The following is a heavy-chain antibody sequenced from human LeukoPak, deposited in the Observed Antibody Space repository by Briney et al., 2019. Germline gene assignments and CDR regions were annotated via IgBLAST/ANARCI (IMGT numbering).Heavy chain of an antibody. CDR3: AKASGSPYYFDY. Sequence: PGGSLRLSCAASGFTFSNFAMSWARQAPEKGLECVSLISANGGATYYADSVKGRFTISRDNSKSTLYLQMNSLRADDTAVYYCAKASGSPYYFDYWGQGTLVTVSS. V-gene: IGHV3-23*01. D-gene: IGHD3-10*01. J-gene: IGHJ4*02. CDR1: GFTFSNFA. CDR2: ISANGGAT.